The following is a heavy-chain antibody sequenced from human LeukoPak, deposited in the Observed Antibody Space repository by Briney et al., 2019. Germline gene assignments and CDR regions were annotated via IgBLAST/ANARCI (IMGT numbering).Heavy chain of an antibody. CDR1: GYTFTSYS. CDR2: IDTNTGNP. CDR3: ARDQRQISFDY. J-gene: IGHJ4*02. Sequence: EASVKVSCKASGYTFTSYSMNRVRQAPGQGLEWMGWIDTNTGNPTYAQGFTGRFVFSLDTSVSTAYLQISSLKAEDTAFYYCARDQRQISFDYWGQGTLVTVSS. V-gene: IGHV7-4-1*02. D-gene: IGHD3-3*01.